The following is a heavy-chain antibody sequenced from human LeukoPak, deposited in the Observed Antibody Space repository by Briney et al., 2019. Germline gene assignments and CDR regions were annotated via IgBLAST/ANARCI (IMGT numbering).Heavy chain of an antibody. CDR1: GYTFIRYG. J-gene: IGHJ6*02. Sequence: ASVKVSCKTSGYTFIRYGISWVRQAPGQGLEWMGWISAYNGNTNYAQKFQGRVTMTRNTSISTAYMELSSLRSEDTAVYYCARGYYDFWSGYFHYYYYGMDVWGQGTTVTVSS. CDR2: ISAYNGNT. CDR3: ARGYYDFWSGYFHYYYYGMDV. D-gene: IGHD3-3*01. V-gene: IGHV1-18*01.